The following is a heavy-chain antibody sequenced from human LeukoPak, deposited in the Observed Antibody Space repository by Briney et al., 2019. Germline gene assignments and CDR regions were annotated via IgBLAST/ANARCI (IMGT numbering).Heavy chain of an antibody. CDR3: ARPGRGYSGYDPFDY. Sequence: SVKVSCKASGCTFSSYAISWVRQAPGQGLEWMGGIIPIFGTANYAQKFQGRVTITADESTSTAYMELSSLRSEDTAVYYCARPGRGYSGYDPFDYWGQGTLVTVSS. D-gene: IGHD5-12*01. V-gene: IGHV1-69*01. CDR2: IIPIFGTA. CDR1: GCTFSSYA. J-gene: IGHJ4*02.